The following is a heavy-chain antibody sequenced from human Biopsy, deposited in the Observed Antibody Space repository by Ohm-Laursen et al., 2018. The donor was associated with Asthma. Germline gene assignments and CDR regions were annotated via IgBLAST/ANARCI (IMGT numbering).Heavy chain of an antibody. CDR2: ISFDGSNK. V-gene: IGHV3-30*18. J-gene: IGHJ4*02. CDR3: AKDVFPGWELRRGTDD. CDR1: GSTFSNYG. D-gene: IGHD1-26*01. Sequence: SLTLSRASSGSTFSNYGMHCVRHSLGKGPDRVAVISFDGSNKNYTDSVKGRFTISRDNSRNTLHLQMDSLRAEDTAVYYCAKDVFPGWELRRGTDDWGQGTLVTVSS.